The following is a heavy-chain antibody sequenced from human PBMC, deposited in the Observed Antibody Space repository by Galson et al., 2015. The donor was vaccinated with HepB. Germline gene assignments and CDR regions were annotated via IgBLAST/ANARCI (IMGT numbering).Heavy chain of an antibody. J-gene: IGHJ6*02. CDR1: GYIFTTYW. V-gene: IGHV5-10-1*01. CDR3: ARQSKIVVPGSDHTGMDG. D-gene: IGHD3-22*01. CDR2: IDPSDFYT. Sequence: QSGAEVKKPGESLRISCKGSGYIFTTYWINWVRQMPGKGLEWMGRIDPSDFYTDYSPSFQGHVSISADKSVNTAFLYWSSLKASDTAIYYCARQSKIVVPGSDHTGMDGWGQGTTVTVSS.